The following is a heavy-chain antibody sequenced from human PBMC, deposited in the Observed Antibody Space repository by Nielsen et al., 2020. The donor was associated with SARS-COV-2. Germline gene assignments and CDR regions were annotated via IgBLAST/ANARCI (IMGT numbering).Heavy chain of an antibody. CDR1: GFTFSSYG. CDR3: ARDRIAVAPSYFDY. J-gene: IGHJ4*02. D-gene: IGHD6-19*01. Sequence: GESLKISCAASGFTFSSYGMHWVRQAPGKGLEWVANIKQDGSEKYYVDSVKGRFTISRDNAKNSLYLQMNSLRAEDTAVYYCARDRIAVAPSYFDYWGQGTLVTVSS. CDR2: IKQDGSEK. V-gene: IGHV3-7*03.